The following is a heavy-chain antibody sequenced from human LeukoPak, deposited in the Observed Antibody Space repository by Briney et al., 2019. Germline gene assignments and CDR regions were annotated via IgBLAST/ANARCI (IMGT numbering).Heavy chain of an antibody. CDR2: INHSGST. V-gene: IGHV4-34*01. D-gene: IGHD3-22*01. J-gene: IGHJ4*02. CDR3: ARSNYFYDSSGPFDY. Sequence: PSETLSLTCAVYGGSFSGYYWSWIRQPPGKGLEWIGEINHSGSTNYNPSLKSRVTISVDTSKNQFSLKLSSVTAADTAVYYCARSNYFYDSSGPFDYWGQGTLVTVSS. CDR1: GGSFSGYY.